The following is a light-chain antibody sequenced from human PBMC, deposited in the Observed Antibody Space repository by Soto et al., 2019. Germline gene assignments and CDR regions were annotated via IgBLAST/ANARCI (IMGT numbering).Light chain of an antibody. CDR1: QTVTTNY. Sequence: ETVLTQSPGTLSLSPGETATLSYRASQTVTTNYLAWYQQKPDQAPRLLIYGASSRATGIPDRFSGSGSGTDFTLTISRLEPEDFAVYYCQQYGSSVFTFGQGTKLEIK. J-gene: IGKJ2*01. V-gene: IGKV3-20*01. CDR2: GAS. CDR3: QQYGSSVFT.